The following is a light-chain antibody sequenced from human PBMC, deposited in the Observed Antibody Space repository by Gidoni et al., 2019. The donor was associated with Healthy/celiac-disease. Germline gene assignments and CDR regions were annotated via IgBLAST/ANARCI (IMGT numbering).Light chain of an antibody. J-gene: IGLJ2*01. V-gene: IGLV2-14*01. CDR2: EVS. Sequence: QYALTQPASVSGSPRQSIPISCTGTSSDVGGYNYVSWYQQPPGKAPKLMIYEVSNRPSGVSNRFSGSKSGNTASLTISGLQAEDEADYYCSSYTSSSTLEFGGGTKLTVL. CDR3: SSYTSSSTLE. CDR1: SSDVGGYNY.